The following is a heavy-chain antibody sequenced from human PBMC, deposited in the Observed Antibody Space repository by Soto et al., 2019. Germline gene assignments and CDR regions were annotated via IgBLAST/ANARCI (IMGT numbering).Heavy chain of an antibody. J-gene: IGHJ4*02. CDR3: ASSGGWYVFDY. CDR1: GGSISSSSYY. Sequence: SETLSLTCTVSGGSISSSSYYWGWIRQPPGKGLEWIGSIYYSGSTYYNPSLKSRVTISVDTSKNQFSLKLSSVTAADTAVYYCASSGGWYVFDYWGQGTLVTVSS. V-gene: IGHV4-39*01. CDR2: IYYSGST. D-gene: IGHD6-19*01.